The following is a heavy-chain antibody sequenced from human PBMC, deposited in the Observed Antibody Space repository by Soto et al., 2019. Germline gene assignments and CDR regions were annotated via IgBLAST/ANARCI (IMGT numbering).Heavy chain of an antibody. J-gene: IGHJ4*02. CDR3: ARDDDGLPNYFDF. V-gene: IGHV3-33*01. D-gene: IGHD3-16*01. CDR2: IWNDGSHK. CDR1: GFIFSDYG. Sequence: QEQLVESGGGVVQPGQSLRLSCVTSGFIFSDYGFHWVRQAPGKGLEWVADIWNDGSHKYYADSVKGRFTISRDDSKNTLYLQINSLRAEDTAVYYCARDDDGLPNYFDFWGQGTLVTVSS.